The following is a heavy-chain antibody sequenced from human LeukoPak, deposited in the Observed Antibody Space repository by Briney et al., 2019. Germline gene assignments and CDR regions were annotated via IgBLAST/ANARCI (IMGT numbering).Heavy chain of an antibody. V-gene: IGHV4-59*01. J-gene: IGHJ4*02. CDR1: GGSISGNY. Sequence: PSETLSLTCSVSGGSISGNYWSWIRQPPEKGLEWIGYIYYTGSTNYNPSLKSRVTISVDTSKNQFSLKLISVTAADTAVYFCAGHYDFLTGYDYWGQGTLVTVSS. CDR3: AGHYDFLTGYDY. D-gene: IGHD3-9*01. CDR2: IYYTGST.